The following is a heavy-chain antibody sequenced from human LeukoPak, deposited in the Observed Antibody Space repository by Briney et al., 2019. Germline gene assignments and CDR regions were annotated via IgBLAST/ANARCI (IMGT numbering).Heavy chain of an antibody. Sequence: GRSLRLSCAASGFTFDDYAMHWVRQAPGRGLEWVSGISWNSGSIGYADSVKGRFTISRDNSKNTLYLQMNSLRAEDTAVYYCVSTATFDYWGQGTLVTVTS. V-gene: IGHV3-9*01. CDR2: ISWNSGSI. CDR1: GFTFDDYA. D-gene: IGHD2-15*01. J-gene: IGHJ4*02. CDR3: VSTATFDY.